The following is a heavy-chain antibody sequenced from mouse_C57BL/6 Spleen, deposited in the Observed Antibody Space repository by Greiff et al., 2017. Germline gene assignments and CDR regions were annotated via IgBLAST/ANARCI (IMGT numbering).Heavy chain of an antibody. CDR1: GYSFTDYN. CDR3: ARSGDGYSVYFDV. V-gene: IGHV1-39*01. J-gene: IGHJ1*03. Sequence: EVQLQQPGPELVMPGASVKISCKASGYSFTDYNMNWVKQSNGKSLEWIGVINPHSGTPSSNQKFKGKATLTVDKSSSTASMQLNSLTSEDYAVYYCARSGDGYSVYFDVWGTGTTVTVSS. D-gene: IGHD2-3*01. CDR2: INPHSGTP.